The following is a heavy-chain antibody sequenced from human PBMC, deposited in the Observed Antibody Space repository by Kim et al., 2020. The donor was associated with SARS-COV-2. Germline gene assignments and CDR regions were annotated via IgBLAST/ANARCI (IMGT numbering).Heavy chain of an antibody. CDR1: GFTFSSYG. V-gene: IGHV3-33*01. CDR2: IWYDGSNK. Sequence: GGSLRLSCAASGFTFSSYGMHWVRQAPGKGLEWVAVIWYDGSNKYYEDSVKGRFTISSDNTKNTLYLQMHSLRAEATAGYYCAREGIVGATSGMDVWGQG. CDR3: AREGIVGATSGMDV. D-gene: IGHD1-26*01. J-gene: IGHJ6*02.